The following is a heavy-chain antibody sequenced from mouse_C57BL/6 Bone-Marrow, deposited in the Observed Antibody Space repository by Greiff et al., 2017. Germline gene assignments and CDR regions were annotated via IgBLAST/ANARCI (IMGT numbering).Heavy chain of an antibody. CDR3: TTRGGSSFDY. V-gene: IGHV14-4*01. J-gene: IGHJ2*01. CDR2: IDPENGDT. CDR1: GFNIKDDY. Sequence: VQLQQSGAELVRPGASVKLSCTASGFNIKDDYMHWVKQRPEQGLEWIGWIDPENGDTEYASKFQGKATITADTSSNTAYLQLSSLASEDTAVYDCTTRGGSSFDYWGQGTTRTVSA. D-gene: IGHD1-1*01.